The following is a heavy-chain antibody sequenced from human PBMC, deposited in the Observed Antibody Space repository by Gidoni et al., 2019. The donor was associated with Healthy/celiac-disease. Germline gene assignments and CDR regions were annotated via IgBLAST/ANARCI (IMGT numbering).Heavy chain of an antibody. CDR2: INHSGST. Sequence: QVQLQQWCAGLLKPSEPLSLTCAVYGGSFSGYYWSWIRQPPGKGLEWIGEINHSGSTNYNPSLKSRVTISVDTSKNQFSLKLSSVTAADTAVYYCARLRGGYSYGYFLDYWGQGTLVTVSS. CDR3: ARLRGGYSYGYFLDY. V-gene: IGHV4-34*01. J-gene: IGHJ4*02. D-gene: IGHD5-18*01. CDR1: GGSFSGYY.